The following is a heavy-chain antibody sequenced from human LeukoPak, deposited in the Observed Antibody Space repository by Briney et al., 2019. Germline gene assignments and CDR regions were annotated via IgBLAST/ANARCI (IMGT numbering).Heavy chain of an antibody. Sequence: GESLKISCKASGYSFTSYWIGWVRQMPGKGLEWMGIIDPSDSDTRYTPSFQGQVAISADKSLSTAYLQWNSLKASDTAMYYCARQTAMGRSGDYWGQGTLVTVSS. D-gene: IGHD5-18*01. J-gene: IGHJ4*02. CDR2: IDPSDSDT. V-gene: IGHV5-51*01. CDR3: ARQTAMGRSGDY. CDR1: GYSFTSYW.